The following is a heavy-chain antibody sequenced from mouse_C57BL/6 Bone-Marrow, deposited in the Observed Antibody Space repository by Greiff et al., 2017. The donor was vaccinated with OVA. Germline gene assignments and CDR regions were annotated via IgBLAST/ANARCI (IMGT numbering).Heavy chain of an antibody. V-gene: IGHV5-15*01. CDR2: ISNLAYSI. CDR3: ARHRGSKGYYAMDY. CDR1: GFTFSDYG. D-gene: IGHD1-1*01. J-gene: IGHJ4*01. Sequence: EVNLVESGGGLVQPGGSLKLSCAASGFTFSDYGMAWVRQAPRKGPEWVAFISNLAYSIYYADTVTGRFTISRENAKNTLYLEMSSLRSEDTAMYYCARHRGSKGYYAMDYWGQGTSVTVSS.